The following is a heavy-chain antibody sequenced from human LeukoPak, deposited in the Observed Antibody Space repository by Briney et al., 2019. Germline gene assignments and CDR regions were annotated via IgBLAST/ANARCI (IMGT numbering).Heavy chain of an antibody. CDR1: GGSISSSSYY. CDR3: ARLSPDTAIVSDY. J-gene: IGHJ4*02. CDR2: IYYSGST. D-gene: IGHD5-18*01. Sequence: SETLSLTCTVSGGSISSSSYYWGWIRQPPGKGLEWIGSIYYSGSTYYNPSLKSRVTISVDTSKNQFSLKLSSVTAADTAVYYCARLSPDTAIVSDYWGQGTLVTVSS. V-gene: IGHV4-39*01.